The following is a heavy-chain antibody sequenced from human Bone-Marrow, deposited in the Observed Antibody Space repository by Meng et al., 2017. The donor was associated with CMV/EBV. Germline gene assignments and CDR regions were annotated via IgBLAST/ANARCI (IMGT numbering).Heavy chain of an antibody. CDR1: GDSVSSNSAA. CDR3: AVHQKRLDAFDI. Sequence: SQTLSLTCAISGDSVSSNSAAWNWIRQSPSRGLEWLGRTYYRSKWYDDYAMAVKSRITINPDTSKNQFSLKLSSVTAADTAVYYCAVHQKRLDAFDIWGQGTMVTVSS. J-gene: IGHJ3*02. D-gene: IGHD6-25*01. CDR2: TYYRSKWYD. V-gene: IGHV6-1*01.